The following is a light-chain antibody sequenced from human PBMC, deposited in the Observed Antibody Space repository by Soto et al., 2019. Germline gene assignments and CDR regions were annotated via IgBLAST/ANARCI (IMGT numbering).Light chain of an antibody. Sequence: LTQPRSVSGSPGQSVTISCTGTNSDVGGYNYVSWYQQYPGKAPKLMISGVSERPSGVPDRFSGSKSGNTASLTISGLQAEDEADYYCCSYVDTDTWVFGGGTKVTVL. CDR2: GVS. CDR3: CSYVDTDTWV. J-gene: IGLJ3*02. V-gene: IGLV2-11*01. CDR1: NSDVGGYNY.